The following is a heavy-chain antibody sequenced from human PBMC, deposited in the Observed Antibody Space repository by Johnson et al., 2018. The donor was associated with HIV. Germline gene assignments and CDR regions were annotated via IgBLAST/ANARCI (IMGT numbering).Heavy chain of an antibody. CDR3: SRHSPRGYIGYDAFDI. CDR2: ISRSGSTI. J-gene: IGHJ3*02. D-gene: IGHD5-12*01. Sequence: EWVSNISRSGSTIYHADSVKGRFTVSRDNAKNSLDLQMSSLGPEDTAVYYCSRHSPRGYIGYDAFDIWGQGTVVTVSS. V-gene: IGHV3-11*01.